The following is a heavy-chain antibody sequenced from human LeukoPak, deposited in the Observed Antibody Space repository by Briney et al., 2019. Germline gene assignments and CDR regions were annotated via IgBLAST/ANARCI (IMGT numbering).Heavy chain of an antibody. CDR3: ARGLDTAIAS. J-gene: IGHJ4*02. CDR1: GDSVSNNSAT. Sequence: SQTLSLTCAISGDSVSNNSATWNWLRQSPSRGLEWLGRTYYKSKWHSEYAVSVKSRIILNPDTSKNQFSLLLNSVTPEDTAVYFCARGLDTAIASWGQGTLVTVSS. V-gene: IGHV6-1*01. CDR2: TYYKSKWHS. D-gene: IGHD5-18*01.